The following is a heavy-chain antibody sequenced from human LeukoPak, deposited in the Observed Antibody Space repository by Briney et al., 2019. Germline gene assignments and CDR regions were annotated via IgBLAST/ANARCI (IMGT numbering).Heavy chain of an antibody. D-gene: IGHD3-22*01. CDR1: GFTFNSYS. CDR2: ISSSSSTV. J-gene: IGHJ4*02. Sequence: PGGSLRLSCAASGFTFNSYSMNWVRQAPGKGLEWISYISSSSSTVYYADSVRGRFTISRDNAKNSLYLQMNTVRAEDTAVYYCARDRGPYYYDSSGSYYFDSWGQGTLVTVSS. V-gene: IGHV3-48*04. CDR3: ARDRGPYYYDSSGSYYFDS.